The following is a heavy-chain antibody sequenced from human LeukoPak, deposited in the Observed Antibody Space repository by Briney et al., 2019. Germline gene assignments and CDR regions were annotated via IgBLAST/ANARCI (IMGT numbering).Heavy chain of an antibody. D-gene: IGHD1-20*01. CDR2: INPNSGGT. J-gene: IGHJ6*02. CDR1: GYTFTSYG. Sequence: ASVKVSCKASGYTFTSYGISWVRQAPGQGLEWMGWINPNSGGTNYAQKFQGRVTMTRDTSISTAYMELSRLRSDDTAVYYCAREGISGTAPNYYYYGMDVWGQGTTVTVSS. CDR3: AREGISGTAPNYYYYGMDV. V-gene: IGHV1-2*02.